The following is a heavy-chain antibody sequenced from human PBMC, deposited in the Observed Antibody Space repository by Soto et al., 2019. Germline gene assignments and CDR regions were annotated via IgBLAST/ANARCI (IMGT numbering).Heavy chain of an antibody. CDR1: GGTFSNYA. J-gene: IGHJ5*02. D-gene: IGHD4-4*01. V-gene: IGHV1-46*01. CDR3: ARGYSNSSWFDP. Sequence: GASVKVSCKASGGTFSNYAISWVRQAPGQGLEWMGIINPSGGSTSYAQKFQGRVTMTRDTSTSTVYMELSSLRSEDTAVYYCARGYSNSSWFDPWGQGTLVTSPQ. CDR2: INPSGGST.